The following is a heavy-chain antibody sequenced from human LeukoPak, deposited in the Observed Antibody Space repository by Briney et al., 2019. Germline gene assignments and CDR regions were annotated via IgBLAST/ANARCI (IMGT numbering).Heavy chain of an antibody. V-gene: IGHV3-48*01. J-gene: IGHJ3*02. Sequence: PGGSQRLSCAASGFTFSSYCMNWVRQAPGKGLEWVSYISSSSSTIYYADSVKGRFTISRDNAKNSLYLQMNSLRAEDTAVYYCARSYSSSWYAAFDIWGQGTMVTVSS. CDR2: ISSSSSTI. CDR1: GFTFSSYC. CDR3: ARSYSSSWYAAFDI. D-gene: IGHD6-13*01.